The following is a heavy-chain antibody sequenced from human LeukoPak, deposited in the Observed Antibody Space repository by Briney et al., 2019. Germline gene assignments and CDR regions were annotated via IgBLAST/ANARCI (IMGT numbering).Heavy chain of an antibody. CDR1: GFIFNSYS. CDR3: SRSGTGDRAFDI. D-gene: IGHD7-27*01. CDR2: ISGSGTTK. Sequence: GGSLRLSCAASGFIFNSYSMNWVRVAPGKGLEWASHISGSGTTKDYADSVTGRFTISTDNAKNSLYLQMNSLRAEDTAVYYCSRSGTGDRAFDIWGQGTMVTVSS. V-gene: IGHV3-48*04. J-gene: IGHJ3*02.